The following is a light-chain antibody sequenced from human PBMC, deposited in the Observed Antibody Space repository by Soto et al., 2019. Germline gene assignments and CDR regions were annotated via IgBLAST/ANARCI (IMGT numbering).Light chain of an antibody. CDR3: TSYTSSSTVV. Sequence: SALTQRASVSGSPGQSITICCTGTSSDVGGYNYVSWYQQHPGKAPKLTIYDVSNRPSGVSNRFSGSKSGNTASLTISGLQGEDEADYYCTSYTSSSTVVFGGGTQLTVL. CDR2: DVS. V-gene: IGLV2-14*01. CDR1: SSDVGGYNY. J-gene: IGLJ2*01.